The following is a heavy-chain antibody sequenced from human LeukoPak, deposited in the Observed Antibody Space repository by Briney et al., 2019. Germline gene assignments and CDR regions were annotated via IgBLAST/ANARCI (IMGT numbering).Heavy chain of an antibody. Sequence: ASVKVSCKASGYTFTDYYMHWVRQAPGQGLEWMGWSSPNSGGTNYAQKFQGRVTMTRDTSISTAYMELSRLRSDDTAVYYCARDVGEYCSSTNCYASDYWGQGTLVTVSS. V-gene: IGHV1-2*02. J-gene: IGHJ4*02. CDR3: ARDVGEYCSSTNCYASDY. CDR1: GYTFTDYY. CDR2: SSPNSGGT. D-gene: IGHD2-2*01.